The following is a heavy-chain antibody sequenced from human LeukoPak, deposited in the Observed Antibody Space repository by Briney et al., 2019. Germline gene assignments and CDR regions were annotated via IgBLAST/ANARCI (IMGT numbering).Heavy chain of an antibody. CDR1: GFTFSSYA. V-gene: IGHV3-23*01. D-gene: IGHD6-19*01. CDR3: AKEVTGWYPFDC. CDR2: ISGSGDTT. Sequence: PGGSLRLSCAASGFTFSSYAMSWVRQAPGKGLEWVSAISGSGDTTYYADSVKGRFTISRDNSKNTVSLQMNSLRADDTAVYYCAKEVTGWYPFDCWGQGTLVTVSS. J-gene: IGHJ4*02.